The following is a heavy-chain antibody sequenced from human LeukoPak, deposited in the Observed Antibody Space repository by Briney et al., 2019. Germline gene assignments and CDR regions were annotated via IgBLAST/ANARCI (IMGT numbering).Heavy chain of an antibody. Sequence: SETLSLTCAVYGGSFSSYYWSWIRQPPGKGLEWIGEINHSGSTNYNPSLKSRVTISVDRSKNQFSLNLTSVTAADTAVYYCARDPIRSSPGEFDYWGQGTLVTVSS. CDR2: INHSGST. CDR3: ARDPIRSSPGEFDY. CDR1: GGSFSSYY. J-gene: IGHJ4*02. D-gene: IGHD2-21*01. V-gene: IGHV4-34*01.